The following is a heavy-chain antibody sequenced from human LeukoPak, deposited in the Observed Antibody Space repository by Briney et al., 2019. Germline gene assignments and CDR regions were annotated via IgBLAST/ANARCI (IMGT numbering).Heavy chain of an antibody. CDR1: GFTFSNYA. J-gene: IGHJ3*02. V-gene: IGHV3-30-3*01. CDR2: ISYDKSNK. CDR3: ARSGVQWQWLLTYDAFDI. D-gene: IGHD6-19*01. Sequence: PGRSLRLSCAASGFTFSNYAMHWVRQAPGKGLEWVALISYDKSNKYYADSVKGRFTISRDNSKNTLFVQMNSLRTEDTAVYYCARSGVQWQWLLTYDAFDIWGQGTMVTVSS.